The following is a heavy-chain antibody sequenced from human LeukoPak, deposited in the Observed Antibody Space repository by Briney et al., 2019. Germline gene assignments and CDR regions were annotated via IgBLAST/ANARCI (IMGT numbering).Heavy chain of an antibody. CDR1: GYTFTSYD. CDR2: ISAYNGNT. D-gene: IGHD3-10*01. CDR3: ARSYGSGTLNWFDP. Sequence: ASVKVSCKASGYTFTSYDISWVRQATGQGLEWMGWISAYNGNTNYAQKLQGRVTMTTDTSTSTAYMELRSLRSDDTAVYYCARSYGSGTLNWFDPWGQGTLVTVSS. V-gene: IGHV1-18*01. J-gene: IGHJ5*02.